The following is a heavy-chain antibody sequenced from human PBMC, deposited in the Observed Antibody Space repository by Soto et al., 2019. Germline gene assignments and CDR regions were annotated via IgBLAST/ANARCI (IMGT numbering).Heavy chain of an antibody. D-gene: IGHD2-15*01. J-gene: IGHJ6*02. CDR1: GFSSSSYA. V-gene: IGHV3-48*02. CDR2: ISSRGTTI. Sequence: DVQLVETGGGLVQPGGSLRLSCAVSGFSSSSYAMNCVRQAPGKGLEWVSFISSRGTTIYYADSVEGRFTISRDNAQNSLYLQMDSLRDEDTAVYYCVRQGFCSGASCNHYFYYYAMDVWGQGTTVIVSS. CDR3: VRQGFCSGASCNHYFYYYAMDV.